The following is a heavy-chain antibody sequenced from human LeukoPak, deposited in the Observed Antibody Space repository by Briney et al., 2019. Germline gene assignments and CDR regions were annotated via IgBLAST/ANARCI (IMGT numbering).Heavy chain of an antibody. J-gene: IGHJ4*02. CDR2: ISYTGST. CDR1: GGSISSYY. D-gene: IGHD5-18*01. CDR3: ARRGYSYETYYFDY. V-gene: IGHV4-59*08. Sequence: SDTLSLTCTVSGGSISSYYWSWIRQPPGKGLEWIGHISYTGSTNYNPSLKSRVTISIDTSKNQFSLKLSSVTAADTDVYYCARRGYSYETYYFDYWGQGALVTVSS.